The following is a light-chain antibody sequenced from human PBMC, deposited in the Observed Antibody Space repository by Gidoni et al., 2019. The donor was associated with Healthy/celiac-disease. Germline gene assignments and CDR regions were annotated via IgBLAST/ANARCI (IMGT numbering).Light chain of an antibody. CDR1: QSVSSY. CDR2: DAS. Sequence: EIVLTQSPATLSLSPGERATLSCRASQSVSSYLAWYQQKHGQAPRLLIYDASNRATGIPARFSGCGSGTDFTLTISSLEPEDFAVYYCQQRSNWPTFGGGTKVEIK. V-gene: IGKV3-11*01. J-gene: IGKJ4*01. CDR3: QQRSNWPT.